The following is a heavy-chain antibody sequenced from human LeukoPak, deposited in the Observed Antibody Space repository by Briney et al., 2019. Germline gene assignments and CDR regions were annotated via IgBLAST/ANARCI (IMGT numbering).Heavy chain of an antibody. Sequence: ASVKVSCKASGYTFTSYGISWVRQAPGQELEWMGWISGYNGNTKYAQKLQGRVTMTTDTSTSTAYMELRSLRSDDTAVYYCARDGPPYYDSSGYYGYYYYGMDVWGQGTTVTVSS. V-gene: IGHV1-18*01. CDR2: ISGYNGNT. D-gene: IGHD3-22*01. CDR3: ARDGPPYYDSSGYYGYYYYGMDV. J-gene: IGHJ6*02. CDR1: GYTFTSYG.